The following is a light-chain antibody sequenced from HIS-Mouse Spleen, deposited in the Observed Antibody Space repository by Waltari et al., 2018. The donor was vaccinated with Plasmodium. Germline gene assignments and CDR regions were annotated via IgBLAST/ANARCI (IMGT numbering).Light chain of an antibody. CDR1: QSVSSN. Sequence: EIVMTQSPATLSVSPGERATLSCRASQSVSSNLAWYQQKPGQAPRLLIYGASTRATGIPARFSGSGSGTEFTLTISSMQSEDSAVYYCQQYNNWPRGTFGQGTKVEI. CDR2: GAS. V-gene: IGKV3-15*01. CDR3: QQYNNWPRGT. J-gene: IGKJ1*01.